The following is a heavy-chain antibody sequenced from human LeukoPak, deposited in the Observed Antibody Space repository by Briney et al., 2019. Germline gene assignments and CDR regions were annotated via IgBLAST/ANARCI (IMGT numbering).Heavy chain of an antibody. CDR3: AKDLFIVGATAGIDY. D-gene: IGHD1-26*01. CDR2: ISSSSSYI. J-gene: IGHJ4*02. Sequence: PGGSLRLSCVDSGFTFSTYSMNWVRQAPGKGLEWVSSISSSSSYIYYGDSVKGRFTISRDNAKNSLYLQMNSLRAEDTAVYYCAKDLFIVGATAGIDYWGQGTLVTVSS. V-gene: IGHV3-21*01. CDR1: GFTFSTYS.